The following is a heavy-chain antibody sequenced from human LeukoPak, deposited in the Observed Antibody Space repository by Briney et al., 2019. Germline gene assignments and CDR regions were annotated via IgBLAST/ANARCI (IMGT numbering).Heavy chain of an antibody. Sequence: SETLSLTCTVSGGSISSSSYYWGWIRQPPGKGLEWIGSIYYSGSTYYNPSLKSRVTISVDTSKNQFSLKLSSVTAADTAVYYCSYSSSWDQGYWGQGTLVTVSS. J-gene: IGHJ4*02. V-gene: IGHV4-39*01. D-gene: IGHD6-13*01. CDR2: IYYSGST. CDR1: GGSISSSSYY. CDR3: SYSSSWDQGY.